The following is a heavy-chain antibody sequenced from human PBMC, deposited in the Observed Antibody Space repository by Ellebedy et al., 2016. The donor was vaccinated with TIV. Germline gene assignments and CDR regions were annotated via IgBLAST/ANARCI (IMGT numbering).Heavy chain of an antibody. CDR1: GGSISSYY. CDR2: IHFSGST. J-gene: IGHJ4*02. D-gene: IGHD3-9*01. Sequence: MPSETLSLTCTLSGGSISSYYWSWIRQPHGNGLEWNGSIHFSGSTNYNPSRKSRVTISVDRPTNQFSLNLSSVTAADTAVYYCARQGMARYFDWTLDYWGQGTLVTVSS. CDR3: ARQGMARYFDWTLDY. V-gene: IGHV4-59*08.